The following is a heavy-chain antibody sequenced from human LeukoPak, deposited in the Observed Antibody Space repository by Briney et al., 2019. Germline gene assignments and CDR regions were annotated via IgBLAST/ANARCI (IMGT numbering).Heavy chain of an antibody. D-gene: IGHD3-10*01. CDR3: ARDSIGGSYYGGGFDY. Sequence: ASVKVSCKASGYTFTSYGISWVRQAPGQGLEWMGWISGYNGNTNYAQKLQGRVTMTTDTSTSTAYMELRSLRSDDTAVYYCARDSIGGSYYGGGFDYWGQGTLATVSS. J-gene: IGHJ4*02. V-gene: IGHV1-18*01. CDR1: GYTFTSYG. CDR2: ISGYNGNT.